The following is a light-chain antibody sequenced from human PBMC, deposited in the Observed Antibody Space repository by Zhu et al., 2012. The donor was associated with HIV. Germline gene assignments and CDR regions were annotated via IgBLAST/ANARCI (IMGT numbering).Light chain of an antibody. V-gene: IGKV3-11*01. Sequence: EVVLTQSPDTLSLSPGDRATLACRASQSVSSNYLIWYQQKPGQAPRPLIYGASKRAAGIPPRFSGSGSGTDFTLTISSLEPEDFALYYCQQRSNWPLTFGGGTKVEIK. CDR3: QQRSNWPLT. CDR1: QSVSSNY. J-gene: IGKJ4*01. CDR2: GAS.